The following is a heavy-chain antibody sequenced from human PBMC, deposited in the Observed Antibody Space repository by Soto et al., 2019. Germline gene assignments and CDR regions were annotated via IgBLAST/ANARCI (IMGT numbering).Heavy chain of an antibody. CDR2: ISYDASNK. CDR3: ARPFSSGWYGDFDY. Sequence: EGSLRLSCAASGFAFSSYAMHWVRRAPGKGLEWVAVISYDASNKYYADSVKGRFTISRDNSKKTIYLQMSSLRTEDTAVYYCARPFSSGWYGDFDYWGQGTLVTVSS. V-gene: IGHV3-30-3*01. J-gene: IGHJ4*02. CDR1: GFAFSSYA. D-gene: IGHD6-19*01.